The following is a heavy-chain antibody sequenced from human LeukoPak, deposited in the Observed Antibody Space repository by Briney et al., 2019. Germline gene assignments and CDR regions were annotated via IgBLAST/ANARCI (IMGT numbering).Heavy chain of an antibody. D-gene: IGHD4-17*01. CDR1: GGTFNNSA. CDR3: ARDVHGDYGSGWFDP. CDR2: IMPLFGTA. V-gene: IGHV1-69*05. Sequence: SVKVSCKTSGGTFNNSAISWVRQAPGQGLEWLGGIMPLFGTAGYAQKLQGRVTITKDESTRTVYLELTSLTSDDTAVYYCARDVHGDYGSGWFDPWDQGTLVSVSS. J-gene: IGHJ5*02.